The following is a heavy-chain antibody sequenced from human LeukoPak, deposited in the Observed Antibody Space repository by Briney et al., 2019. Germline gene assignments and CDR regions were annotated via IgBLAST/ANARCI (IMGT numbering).Heavy chain of an antibody. J-gene: IGHJ4*02. CDR3: ARGDIVATSWDY. V-gene: IGHV3-11*01. D-gene: IGHD5-12*01. CDR1: GFTFSDYY. Sequence: GGSLRLSCAASGFTFSDYYMSWVRQAPGKGLEWISYISSSGGTIDYADSVKGRFTISRDNAKNSLYLQMNSLRAEDTAVYYCARGDIVATSWDYWGQGTLVTVSS. CDR2: ISSSGGTI.